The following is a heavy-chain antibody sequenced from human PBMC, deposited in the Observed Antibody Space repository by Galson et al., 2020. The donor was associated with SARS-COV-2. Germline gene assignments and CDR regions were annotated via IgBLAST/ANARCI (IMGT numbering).Heavy chain of an antibody. J-gene: IGHJ4*02. CDR1: GYSLVELA. Sequence: ASVKVSCKVSGYSLVELAVHWVRQTPGKGLEWMGGFDPEKAETVYAQTFQGRVTMTEDTSPDTAYMELSSLRSADTAVYYCATGRLAGAWGEAGAGQSLDYWGQGTLVTVSS. CDR3: ATGRLAGAWGEAGAGQSLDY. D-gene: IGHD6-19*01. V-gene: IGHV1-24*01. CDR2: FDPEKAET.